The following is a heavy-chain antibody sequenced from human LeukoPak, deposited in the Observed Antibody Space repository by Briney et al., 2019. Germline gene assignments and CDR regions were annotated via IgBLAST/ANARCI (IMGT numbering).Heavy chain of an antibody. J-gene: IGHJ4*02. Sequence: GGSLRLSCAASGFTFSSYAMSWVRQAPGKGLEWVSAISDSGGSTYYADSVKGRFTISRYNSKNTLYLQMNSLRAEDTAVYYCAKAYYGSGSYARGLFDYWGQGTLVTVSS. CDR2: ISDSGGST. CDR3: AKAYYGSGSYARGLFDY. D-gene: IGHD3-10*01. CDR1: GFTFSSYA. V-gene: IGHV3-23*01.